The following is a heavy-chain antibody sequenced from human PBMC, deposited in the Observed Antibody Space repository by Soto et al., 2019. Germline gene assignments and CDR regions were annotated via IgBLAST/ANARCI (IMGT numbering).Heavy chain of an antibody. Sequence: QVQLQESGPGLVKPSQTLSLTCTVSGGSISSGGYYWSWVRQHPGKGLDLIGYIYYSGSTYYNPSLKSRVIISLDTSQNQYSLKLSSVTAADTAVYYCARVWGYGGNSRFDYWGQGTLVIDSS. J-gene: IGHJ4*02. CDR1: GGSISSGGYY. CDR2: IYYSGST. D-gene: IGHD4-17*01. V-gene: IGHV4-31*03. CDR3: ARVWGYGGNSRFDY.